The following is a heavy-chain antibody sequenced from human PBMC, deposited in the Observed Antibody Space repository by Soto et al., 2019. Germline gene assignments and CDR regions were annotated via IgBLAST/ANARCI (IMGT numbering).Heavy chain of an antibody. CDR1: GYTFTNYD. CDR3: ARERTYYSFDY. J-gene: IGHJ4*02. Sequence: ASVKVSCKASGYTFTNYDINWVRQATGQGLEWMGWMNPNSGNTGYAQKFQGRVTKTRNTSISTAYMELSSLRSEDTAVYYCARERTYYSFDYWGQGTLVTVSS. D-gene: IGHD1-26*01. V-gene: IGHV1-8*01. CDR2: MNPNSGNT.